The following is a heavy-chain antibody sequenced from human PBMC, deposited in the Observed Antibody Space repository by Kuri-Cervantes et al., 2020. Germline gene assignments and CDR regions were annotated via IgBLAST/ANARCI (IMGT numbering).Heavy chain of an antibody. J-gene: IGHJ4*02. Sequence: GGSLRLSCAASGFTFSSYGMHWVRQAPGKGLEWVAVISYDGSNNYYADSVKGRFTITRDNSKKTLYLQRNSLGAEATALYYCSNPPFAVAGTSNYWGQGNLVTVSS. CDR2: ISYDGSNN. CDR1: GFTFSSYG. D-gene: IGHD6-19*01. CDR3: SNPPFAVAGTSNY. V-gene: IGHV3-30*18.